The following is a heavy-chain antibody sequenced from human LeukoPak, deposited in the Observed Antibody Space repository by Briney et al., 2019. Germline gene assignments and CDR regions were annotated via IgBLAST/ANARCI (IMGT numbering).Heavy chain of an antibody. CDR3: ARSLVNYYDSSGYDDFDY. CDR2: IYYSGST. D-gene: IGHD3-22*01. V-gene: IGHV4-39*01. CDR1: GGSISSSGYY. J-gene: IGHJ4*02. Sequence: SETLSLTCTVSGGSISSSGYYWGWIRQPPGKGLEWIGSIYYSGSTYYNPSLKSRVTISVDTSKNQFSLKLSSVTAADTAVYYCARSLVNYYDSSGYDDFDYWGQGTLVTVSS.